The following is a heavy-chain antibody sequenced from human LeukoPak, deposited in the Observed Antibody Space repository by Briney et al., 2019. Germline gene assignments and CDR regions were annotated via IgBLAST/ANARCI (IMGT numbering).Heavy chain of an antibody. J-gene: IGHJ4*02. CDR2: INTNTENP. CDR1: GYTFTTYA. Sequence: ASVKLSCKASGYTFTTYAMNWVRQAPGQGLEWMGWINTNTENPTYAQDFTGRFVFSLDTSVSTAYLQISSLKAEDTAVYYCARDSRGYSYASDYWGQGTLVTVSS. D-gene: IGHD5-18*01. CDR3: ARDSRGYSYASDY. V-gene: IGHV7-4-1*02.